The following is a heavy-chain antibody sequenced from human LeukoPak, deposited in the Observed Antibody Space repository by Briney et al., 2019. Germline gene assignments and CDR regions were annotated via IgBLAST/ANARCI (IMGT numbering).Heavy chain of an antibody. CDR3: AREGYQYYFDY. CDR1: GGSIRSGSYY. CDR2: IYTSGST. D-gene: IGHD2-2*01. J-gene: IGHJ4*02. V-gene: IGHV4-61*02. Sequence: PSETLSLTCTVSGGSIRSGSYYWSWIRQPAGKVLEWIGRIYTSGSTNYNPSLKSRVTKSVDTSKNQFSLKLSSVTAADTAVYYCAREGYQYYFDYWGQGTLVTVSS.